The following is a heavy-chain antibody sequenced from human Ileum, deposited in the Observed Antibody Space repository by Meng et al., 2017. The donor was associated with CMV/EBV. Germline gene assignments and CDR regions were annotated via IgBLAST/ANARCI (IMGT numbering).Heavy chain of an antibody. CDR2: ISGSVGAT. CDR3: AIWDFWSGYYTDY. D-gene: IGHD3-3*01. J-gene: IGHJ4*02. Sequence: GESLKIPCAASGFTCSNYAMSWVRQAPGEGLEWVSAISGSVGATFYEDSVKGRFTISRDNSKHTLYLQRNSLRAEDTALYYCAIWDFWSGYYTDYWGQGTLVTVSS. CDR1: GFTCSNYA. V-gene: IGHV3-23*01.